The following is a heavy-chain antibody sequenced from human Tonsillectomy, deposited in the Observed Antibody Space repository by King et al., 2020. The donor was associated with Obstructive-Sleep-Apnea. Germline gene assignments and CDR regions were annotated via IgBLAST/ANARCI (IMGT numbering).Heavy chain of an antibody. CDR2: ISSSSSTI. V-gene: IGHV3-48*04. CDR1: GFTFSSYS. J-gene: IGHJ4*02. Sequence: VQLVESGGGLVQPGGSLRLSCAASGFTFSSYSMNWVRQAPGKGLEWVSYISSSSSTIYYADSLKGRFTISRDNAKNSLYLQMNSLRAEDTAGYYCARGPGDTAVLGGWTLDYWGQGTLVTVSS. D-gene: IGHD5-18*01. CDR3: ARGPGDTAVLGGWTLDY.